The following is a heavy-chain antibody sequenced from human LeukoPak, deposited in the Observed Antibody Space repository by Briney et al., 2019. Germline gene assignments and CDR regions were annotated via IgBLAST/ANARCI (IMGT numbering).Heavy chain of an antibody. CDR1: GYTFTGYY. CDR3: ARDHPIGYCSGGSCYDYYYYYMDV. V-gene: IGHV1-2*02. CDR2: INPNSGGT. D-gene: IGHD2-15*01. J-gene: IGHJ6*03. Sequence: ASVKDSCKASGYTFTGYYMHWVRQAPGQGLEWMGWINPNSGGTNYAQKFQGRVTMTRDTSISTAYMELSRLRSDDTAVYYCARDHPIGYCSGGSCYDYYYYYMDVWGKGTTVTISS.